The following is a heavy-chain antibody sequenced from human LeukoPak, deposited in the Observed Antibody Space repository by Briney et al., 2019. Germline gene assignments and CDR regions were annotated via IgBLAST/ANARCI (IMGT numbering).Heavy chain of an antibody. V-gene: IGHV1-46*01. Sequence: ASVKVSCKASGYTFTSYYMHWVRQAPGQGLEWMGIINPSGGSTSYAQKFQGRVTMTEDTSTDTAYMELSSLRSEDTAVYYCASQGYSYAYWGQGTLVTVSS. CDR2: INPSGGST. CDR3: ASQGYSYAY. D-gene: IGHD5-18*01. J-gene: IGHJ4*02. CDR1: GYTFTSYY.